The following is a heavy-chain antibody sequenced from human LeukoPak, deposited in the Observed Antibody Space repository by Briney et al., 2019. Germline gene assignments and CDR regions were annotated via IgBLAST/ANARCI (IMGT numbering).Heavy chain of an antibody. CDR2: IYHSGST. CDR3: ARDPEGLEMGGY. Sequence: SETLSLTCTVSGGSISSGGYYWSWIRQPPGKGLEWIGYIYHSGSTYYNPSLKSRVTISVDTSKNQFSLKLSSVTAADTAVYYCARDPEGLEMGGYWGQGTLVIVSS. D-gene: IGHD5-24*01. V-gene: IGHV4-30-2*01. CDR1: GGSISSGGYY. J-gene: IGHJ4*02.